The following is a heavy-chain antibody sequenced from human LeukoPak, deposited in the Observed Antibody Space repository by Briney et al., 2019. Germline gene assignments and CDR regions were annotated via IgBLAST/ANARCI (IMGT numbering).Heavy chain of an antibody. CDR2: LSGSGYNT. D-gene: IGHD6-19*01. CDR1: GFTFSSHA. V-gene: IGHV3-23*01. J-gene: IGHJ6*02. Sequence: PGGSLRLSCAASGFTFSSHALSWVRQAPGKGLEWVSSLSGSGYNTYYADSVKGRFTISRDNSKNTVYLQMNSLRAEDTAVYYCAKGEQWLVPSSGMDVWGQGTTVTVSS. CDR3: AKGEQWLVPSSGMDV.